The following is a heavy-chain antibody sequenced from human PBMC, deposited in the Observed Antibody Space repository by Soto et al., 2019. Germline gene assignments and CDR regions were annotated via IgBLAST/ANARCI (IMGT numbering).Heavy chain of an antibody. Sequence: QVQLVQSGPEVKKPGASVKVSCKASDYTFTTSALTWVRPAPGPGLAWLGWINAYIGNTNYAQMFQGRVTMTTDTPTSTADRAVRGPRSDDTAAYYWARAPKLTTFGVVIAGTDDWCDPWGQGTLVTVSS. V-gene: IGHV1-18*01. CDR1: DYTFTTSA. CDR2: INAYIGNT. J-gene: IGHJ5*02. D-gene: IGHD3-3*01. CDR3: ARAPKLTTFGVVIAGTDDWCDP.